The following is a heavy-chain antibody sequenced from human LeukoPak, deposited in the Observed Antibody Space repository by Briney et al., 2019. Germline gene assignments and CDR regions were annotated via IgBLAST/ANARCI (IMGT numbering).Heavy chain of an antibody. J-gene: IGHJ3*02. Sequence: GGSVKVSCKASGYTFTNYYMHWVRQAPGQGLERMGRIDPSGGSTRSAQTFQGRVTMTRDTSTSTVYMELSSLRSDDTAVYYCARSTDYYDAFDIWGQGTMVTVSS. V-gene: IGHV1-46*01. CDR2: IDPSGGST. CDR3: ARSTDYYDAFDI. D-gene: IGHD3-10*01. CDR1: GYTFTNYY.